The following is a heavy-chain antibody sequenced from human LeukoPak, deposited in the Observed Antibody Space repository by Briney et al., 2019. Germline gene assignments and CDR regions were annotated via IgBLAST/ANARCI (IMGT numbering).Heavy chain of an antibody. CDR2: MKGDESAR. CDR3: ARDVVGSLDY. V-gene: IGHV3-7*01. CDR1: GFTFSSYW. Sequence: PGGSLRLSCAASGFTFSSYWMAGVRQAPGKGLEWVANMKGDESARHQADSVKGRFTISRDNTRNSLYLQMTNLRGDDTAVYYCARDVVGSLDYWGQGTLVTVSS. D-gene: IGHD1-26*01. J-gene: IGHJ4*02.